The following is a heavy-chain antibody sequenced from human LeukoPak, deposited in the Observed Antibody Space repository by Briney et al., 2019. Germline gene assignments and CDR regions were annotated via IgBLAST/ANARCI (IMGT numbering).Heavy chain of an antibody. V-gene: IGHV3-7*01. CDR3: ARDGSTYYYYYMDV. CDR2: IKQDGSEK. Sequence: GGSLRLSCAASGFTLSSYWMSWVRQAPGKGLELVASIKQDGSEKYYVDSVKGRFTISRDNAKNSLYLQMNSLRAEDTAVYYCARDGSTYYYYYMDVWGKGTTVTVSS. J-gene: IGHJ6*03. CDR1: GFTLSSYW.